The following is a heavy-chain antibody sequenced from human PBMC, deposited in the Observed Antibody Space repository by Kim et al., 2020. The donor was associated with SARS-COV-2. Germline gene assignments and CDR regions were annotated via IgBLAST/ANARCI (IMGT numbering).Heavy chain of an antibody. J-gene: IGHJ4*02. CDR2: ISYDGSNK. V-gene: IGHV3-30-3*01. CDR1: GFTFTSYT. CDR3: ARGGGYSYGSH. Sequence: GGSLRLSCAASGFTFTSYTMHWVRQAPGKGLEWVALISYDGSNKYYADSVKGRFTISRDNSKNTLYLQMNSLRAEDTAVYYCARGGGYSYGSHWGQGTLVTVSS. D-gene: IGHD5-18*01.